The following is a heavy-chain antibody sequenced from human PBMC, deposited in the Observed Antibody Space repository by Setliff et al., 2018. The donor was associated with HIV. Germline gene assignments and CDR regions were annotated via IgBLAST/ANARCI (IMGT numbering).Heavy chain of an antibody. CDR2: ISYDGSNK. Sequence: GGSLRLSCAASGFTFDDYAMHWVRQAPGKGLEWVAVISYDGSNKYYADSVKGRFTISRDNSKNTLYLQMNSLRAEDTAVYYCARDFGITMVRRMDVWGQGTTVTVSS. J-gene: IGHJ6*02. CDR1: GFTFDDYA. V-gene: IGHV3-30-3*01. CDR3: ARDFGITMVRRMDV. D-gene: IGHD3-10*01.